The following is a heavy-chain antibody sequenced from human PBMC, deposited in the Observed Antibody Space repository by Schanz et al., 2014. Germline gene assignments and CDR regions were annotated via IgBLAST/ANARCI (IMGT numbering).Heavy chain of an antibody. V-gene: IGHV3-48*01. Sequence: VHLLESGGGLVEPGGSLRLSCAASGITFSSHSFNCVRQAPGKGLEWVTSISGNGGSIYYADSVKGRFTISRDKSKNTLYMQRNSLRAEDTAVYYCARSRSGFYFDYWGQGTMVTVSS. J-gene: IGHJ4*02. CDR1: GITFSSHS. CDR3: ARSRSGFYFDY. CDR2: ISGNGGSI. D-gene: IGHD1-26*01.